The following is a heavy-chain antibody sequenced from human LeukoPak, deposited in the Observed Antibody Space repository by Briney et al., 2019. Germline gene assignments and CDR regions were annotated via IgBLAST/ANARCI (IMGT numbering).Heavy chain of an antibody. V-gene: IGHV1-46*01. Sequence: ASVKVSCKATGYKFTKFYMHWVRQAPGQGLEWMGIINPRDISASYAQKFQGRVTMTRDMSTSTDYMELSSLRSEDTAIYYCARDNSVGDNAWWFDPWGQGTLVTVSS. D-gene: IGHD1-26*01. CDR2: INPRDISA. J-gene: IGHJ5*02. CDR3: ARDNSVGDNAWWFDP. CDR1: GYKFTKFY.